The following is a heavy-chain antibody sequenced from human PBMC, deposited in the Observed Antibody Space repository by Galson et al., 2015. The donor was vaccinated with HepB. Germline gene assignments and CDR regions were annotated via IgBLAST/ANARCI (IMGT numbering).Heavy chain of an antibody. CDR3: ARGGMATRGGPTFDY. J-gene: IGHJ4*02. V-gene: IGHV1-18*01. D-gene: IGHD3-16*01. CDR2: ISGYNGNT. Sequence: SVKVSCKASGYTFTTYGISWVRQAPGQGLEWMGRISGYNGNTNYAQKFQGRVTMTIDTSTNTAYMELRSLRSDDGAVYYCARGGMATRGGPTFDYWGQGTLVTVSS. CDR1: GYTFTTYG.